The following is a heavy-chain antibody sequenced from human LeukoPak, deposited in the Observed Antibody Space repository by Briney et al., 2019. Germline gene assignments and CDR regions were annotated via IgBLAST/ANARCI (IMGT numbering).Heavy chain of an antibody. J-gene: IGHJ6*03. CDR2: IRYDGSNK. CDR1: GFTFSNAW. V-gene: IGHV3-30*02. CDR3: ARDTHYYYYMDV. D-gene: IGHD2-15*01. Sequence: GGSLRLSCAASGFTFSNAWMSWVRQAPGKGLEWVAFIRYDGSNKYYADSVKGRFTISRDNSKNTLYLQMNSLRAEDTAVYYCARDTHYYYYMDVWGKGTTVTVSS.